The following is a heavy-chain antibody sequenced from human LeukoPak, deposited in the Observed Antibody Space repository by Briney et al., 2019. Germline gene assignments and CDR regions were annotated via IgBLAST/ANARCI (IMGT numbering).Heavy chain of an antibody. Sequence: SETLSLTCTVSGGSISSGGYYWGWIRQPPGKGLERIGSIYYSGSTYYNPSLKSRVTISVDTSKNQFSLKLSSVTAADTAVYYCARPKVGAARPYYGMDVWGQGTTVTVSS. D-gene: IGHD6-6*01. V-gene: IGHV4-39*01. CDR1: GGSISSGGYY. CDR3: ARPKVGAARPYYGMDV. CDR2: IYYSGST. J-gene: IGHJ6*02.